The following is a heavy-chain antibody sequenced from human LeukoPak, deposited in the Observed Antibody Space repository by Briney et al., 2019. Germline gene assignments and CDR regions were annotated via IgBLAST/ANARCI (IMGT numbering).Heavy chain of an antibody. Sequence: GGSLRLSCAASKFTFSSYAMHWVRQAPGKGLEWVAVISYDGSNYYYADSVKGRFTISRDNSKNTLYLQLNSLRVEDTAFYYCAKDNRRHYTSGPNPDSLHWGQGALVTVSS. CDR1: KFTFSSYA. V-gene: IGHV3-30*04. D-gene: IGHD6-19*01. CDR2: ISYDGSNY. CDR3: AKDNRRHYTSGPNPDSLH. J-gene: IGHJ4*02.